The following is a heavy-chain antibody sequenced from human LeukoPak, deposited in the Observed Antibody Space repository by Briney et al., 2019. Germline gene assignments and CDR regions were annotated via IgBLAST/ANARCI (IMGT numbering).Heavy chain of an antibody. CDR2: IYHSGST. V-gene: IGHV4-30-2*01. J-gene: IGHJ5*02. CDR1: GGSISSGGYS. Sequence: SQTLSLTCAVSGGSISSGGYSWSWIRQPPGKGLEWIGYIYHSGSTYYNPSLKSRVTISVDRSKNQFSLKLSSVTAADTAVYYCAREVGYHYDSSGYYYDNWFDPWGQGTLVTVSS. CDR3: AREVGYHYDSSGYYYDNWFDP. D-gene: IGHD3-22*01.